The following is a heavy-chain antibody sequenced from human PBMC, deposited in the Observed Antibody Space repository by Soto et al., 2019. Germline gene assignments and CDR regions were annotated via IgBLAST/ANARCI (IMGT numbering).Heavy chain of an antibody. CDR1: GFDFSTNG. CDR3: ANDVIPGVYYLDS. Sequence: QVQLVESGGGVVQPGESLRLSCLASGFDFSTNGMHWVRQAPGKGLEWVAVIWYDSTYKYYGDSVNGRFTISRDHHKNTLYLQMDSLRVDDTAVYYCANDVIPGVYYLDSWRQGTLVTVSS. V-gene: IGHV3-33*06. J-gene: IGHJ4*02. D-gene: IGHD3-10*01. CDR2: IWYDSTYK.